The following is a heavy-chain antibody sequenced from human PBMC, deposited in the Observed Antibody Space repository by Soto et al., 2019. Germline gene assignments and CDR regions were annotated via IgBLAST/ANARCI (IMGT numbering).Heavy chain of an antibody. J-gene: IGHJ5*02. CDR2: ISAYNGNT. V-gene: IGHV1-18*01. CDR3: ARVFSYSSGWYPRAFDP. CDR1: GYTFTSYG. Sequence: VKVSCKASGYTFTSYGISWVRQAPGQGLEWMGWISAYNGNTNYAQKLQGRVTMTTDTSTSTAYMELRSLRSDDTAVYYCARVFSYSSGWYPRAFDPWGQGTLVTVSS. D-gene: IGHD6-19*01.